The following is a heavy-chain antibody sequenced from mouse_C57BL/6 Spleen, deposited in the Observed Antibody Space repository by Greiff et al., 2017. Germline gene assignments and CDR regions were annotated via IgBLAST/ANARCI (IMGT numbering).Heavy chain of an antibody. CDR3: ARLGSNYVFAY. D-gene: IGHD2-5*01. V-gene: IGHV1-85*01. CDR2: IYPRDGST. Sequence: VMLQQSGPELVKPGASVKLSCKASGYTFTSYDINWVKQRPGQGLEWIGWIYPRDGSTKYNEKFKGKATLTVDTSSSTAYMELHSLISEDSAVYFCARLGSNYVFAYWGQGTLVTVSA. CDR1: GYTFTSYD. J-gene: IGHJ3*01.